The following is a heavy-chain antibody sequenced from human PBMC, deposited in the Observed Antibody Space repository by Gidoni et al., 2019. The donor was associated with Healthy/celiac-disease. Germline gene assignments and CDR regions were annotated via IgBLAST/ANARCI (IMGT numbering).Heavy chain of an antibody. CDR3: ARDSASIVGAT. CDR1: GFTVSSNY. CDR2: IYSGGST. V-gene: IGHV3-53*01. Sequence: EVQLVESGGGLIQPGGSLRLSCAASGFTVSSNYMSWVRQAPGKGLEWVSVIYSGGSTYYEDSVKGRFTISRDNSKNTLYLKMNSMRAEDTAVYYCARDSASIVGATWGQGTLVTVSS. J-gene: IGHJ4*02. D-gene: IGHD1-26*01.